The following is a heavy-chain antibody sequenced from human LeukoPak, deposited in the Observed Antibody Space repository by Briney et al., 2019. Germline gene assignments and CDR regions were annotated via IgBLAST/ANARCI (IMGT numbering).Heavy chain of an antibody. V-gene: IGHV1-46*01. J-gene: IGHJ4*02. CDR3: ARDHCSGGSCYLDY. D-gene: IGHD2-15*01. CDR1: GYTFTSYY. Sequence: ASVKVSCKASGYTFTSYYMHWVRQAPGQGLEWMGIINPSGGSTSYAQKFQGRVTMTRDTSTSTAYMELRSLRSDDTAVYYCARDHCSGGSCYLDYWGQGTLVTVSS. CDR2: INPSGGST.